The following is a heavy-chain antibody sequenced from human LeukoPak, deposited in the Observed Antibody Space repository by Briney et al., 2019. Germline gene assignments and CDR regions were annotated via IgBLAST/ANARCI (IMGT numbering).Heavy chain of an antibody. CDR1: GYTFSSHG. CDR3: ARVARGNYYHFDS. Sequence: PGGSLRLSCAASGYTFSSHGLTWVRQAPGKGLEWVSYISYSSETTSYADSVKGRFTSSRDYAKKSLYLQMNSLRAEDTAVYFCARVARGNYYHFDSWGQGTLVTVSS. V-gene: IGHV3-48*04. J-gene: IGHJ4*02. CDR2: ISYSSETT. D-gene: IGHD1-26*01.